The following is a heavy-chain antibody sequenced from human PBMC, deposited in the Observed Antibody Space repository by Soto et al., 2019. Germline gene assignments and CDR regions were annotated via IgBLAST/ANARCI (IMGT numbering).Heavy chain of an antibody. Sequence: GGSLRLSCEASGFTFSNYGMTWVRQAPGKGLEWVSAISSSGGTTYYADSVKGRFTISRDNSKNTLYLQMKSLRAEDTAVYFCAKLNGGSWTREGTEWFDPWGLGTLVTVSS. J-gene: IGHJ5*02. V-gene: IGHV3-23*01. CDR2: ISSSGGTT. CDR3: AKLNGGSWTREGTEWFDP. CDR1: GFTFSNYG. D-gene: IGHD2-8*01.